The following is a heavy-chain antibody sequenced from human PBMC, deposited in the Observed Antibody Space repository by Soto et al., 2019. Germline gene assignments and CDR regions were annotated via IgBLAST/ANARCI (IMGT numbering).Heavy chain of an antibody. D-gene: IGHD1-26*01. CDR2: ISAYNGNT. CDR1: GYSFTSYG. J-gene: IGHJ5*02. V-gene: IGHV1-18*04. Sequence: GHLVQSGAEVKKPGASVEVSCTASGYSFTSYGISWVRPAPGQGLEWMGWISAYNGNTNYAQKFQGRVTMTTETSTSTAYMELRSLRSDDTAVYFCARDSGSYSGNWFDPWGQGTLVTVSS. CDR3: ARDSGSYSGNWFDP.